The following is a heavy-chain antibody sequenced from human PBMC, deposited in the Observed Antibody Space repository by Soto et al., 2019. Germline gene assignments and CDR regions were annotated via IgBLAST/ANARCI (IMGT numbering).Heavy chain of an antibody. CDR3: ARQGSSGWYFFDY. J-gene: IGHJ4*02. CDR2: INAGNGNT. CDR1: GYIFTKYA. D-gene: IGHD6-19*01. Sequence: QVPLVQSGAEVKKPGASVKVSCKASGYIFTKYAIHWVRRAPGQRLEWMGWINAGNGNTKYSQRFQGRVTITRDTSASTVYMELSSLRSEDTAVYYCARQGSSGWYFFDYWGQGTLVTVSS. V-gene: IGHV1-3*01.